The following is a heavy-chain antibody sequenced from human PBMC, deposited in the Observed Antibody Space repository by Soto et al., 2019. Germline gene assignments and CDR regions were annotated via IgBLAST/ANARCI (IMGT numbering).Heavy chain of an antibody. D-gene: IGHD1-1*01. CDR1: GFTFSSYG. CDR3: AKDFLPYHGNWNPFDY. J-gene: IGHJ4*02. CDR2: ISYDGSNK. Sequence: GGSLRLSCAASGFTFSSYGMHWVRQAPGKGLEWVAVISYDGSNKYYADSVKGRFTISRDNSKNTLYLQMNSLRAEDTAVYYCAKDFLPYHGNWNPFDYWGQGTLVTVSS. V-gene: IGHV3-30*18.